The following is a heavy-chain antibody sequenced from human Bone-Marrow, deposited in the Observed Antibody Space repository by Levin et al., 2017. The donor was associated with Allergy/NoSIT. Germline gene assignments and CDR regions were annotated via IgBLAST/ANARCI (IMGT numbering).Heavy chain of an antibody. V-gene: IGHV3-23*01. CDR2: ISPSGDST. J-gene: IGHJ4*02. CDR1: GFTFSQYA. D-gene: IGHD3-16*01. Sequence: GESLKISCAASGFTFSQYAMHWVRQAPGKGLEWVSFISPSGDSTYYVDSVKGRFTISRDNSQNTLYLQMNSLTVADTAIYYCAKDSLGVEVPPGAPPADGPFDYWGQGTLVTVSS. CDR3: AKDSLGVEVPPGAPPADGPFDY.